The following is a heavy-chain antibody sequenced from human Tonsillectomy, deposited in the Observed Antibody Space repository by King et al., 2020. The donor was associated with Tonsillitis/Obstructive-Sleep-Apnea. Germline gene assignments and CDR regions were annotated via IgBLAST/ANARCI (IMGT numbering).Heavy chain of an antibody. J-gene: IGHJ4*02. D-gene: IGHD2-15*01. Sequence: VQLVESGGGLAQPGGSLRLSCAASGFTFSSYEMNWVRQAPGKGLEWLSYIKSGGSNIYYADSVKGRFTISRDNAKNSLYLQMNSLRAEDTAVYYCARAGYCSGGNCYSTLFDYWGQGTLVTVSS. CDR1: GFTFSSYE. CDR3: ARAGYCSGGNCYSTLFDY. CDR2: IKSGGSNI. V-gene: IGHV3-48*03.